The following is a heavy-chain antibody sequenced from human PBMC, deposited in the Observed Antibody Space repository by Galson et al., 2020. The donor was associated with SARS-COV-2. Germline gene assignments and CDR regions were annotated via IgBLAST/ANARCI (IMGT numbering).Heavy chain of an antibody. CDR3: AKLAYYDSRSDY. CDR1: GFTFDDYA. D-gene: IGHD3-22*01. CDR2: ISWNSGSI. Sequence: TGGSLRLSCAASGFTFDDYAMHWVRQAPGKGLEWVSGISWNSGSIGYADSVKGRFTISRDNAKNSLYLQMNSLRAEDTALYYCAKLAYYDSRSDYWGQGTLVTVSS. V-gene: IGHV3-9*01. J-gene: IGHJ4*02.